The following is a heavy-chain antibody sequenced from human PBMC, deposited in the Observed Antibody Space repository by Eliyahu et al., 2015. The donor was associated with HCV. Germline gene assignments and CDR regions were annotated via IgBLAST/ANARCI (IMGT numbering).Heavy chain of an antibody. CDR2: INPNSGGT. D-gene: IGHD2-21*02. CDR1: GYTFTGYX. V-gene: IGHV1-2*02. CDR3: ARDLQAVVVTAQFDY. Sequence: QVQLVQSGAEVKKPGASVKVSCKASGYTFTGYXMHWVRQAPGQGLEWMGWINPNSGGTNYAQKFQGRVTMTRDTSISTAYMELSRLRSDDTAVYYCARDLQAVVVTAQFDYWGQGTLVTVSS. J-gene: IGHJ4*02.